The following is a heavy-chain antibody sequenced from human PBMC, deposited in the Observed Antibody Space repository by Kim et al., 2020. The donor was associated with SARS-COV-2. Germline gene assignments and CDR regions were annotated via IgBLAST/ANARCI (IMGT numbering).Heavy chain of an antibody. Sequence: GSNASHPSLKSRVTISVDTSKHQFSLKLTSVTAADTAVYYCARRGVGSFDIWGQGTMVTVSS. CDR2: GSN. V-gene: IGHV4-61*07. D-gene: IGHD3-10*01. CDR3: ARRGVGSFDI. J-gene: IGHJ3*02.